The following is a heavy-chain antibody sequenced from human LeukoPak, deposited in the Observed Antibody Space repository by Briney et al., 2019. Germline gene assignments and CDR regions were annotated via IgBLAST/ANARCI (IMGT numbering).Heavy chain of an antibody. CDR3: FYSSGWYRQLDY. V-gene: IGHV4-34*01. CDR1: GGSFSGYY. CDR2: INHSGST. D-gene: IGHD6-19*01. Sequence: ASETLSLTCAVYGGSFSGYYWSWIRQPPGKGLEWIGEINHSGSTNYNPSLKSRVTISVDTSKNQFSLKLSSVTAADTAVYYCFYSSGWYRQLDYWGQGTLVTVSS. J-gene: IGHJ4*02.